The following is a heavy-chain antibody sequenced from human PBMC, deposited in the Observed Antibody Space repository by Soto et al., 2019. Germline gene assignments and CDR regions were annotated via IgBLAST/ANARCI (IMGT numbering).Heavy chain of an antibody. V-gene: IGHV3-30-3*01. D-gene: IGHD6-13*01. CDR1: GFTFSSYA. Sequence: PGGSLRLSCAASGFTFSSYAMHWVRQAPGKGLEWVAVISYDGSNKYYADSVKGRFTISRDNSKNTLYLQMNSLRAEDTAVYYCARAQFPRAAAAFRYWGKGT. CDR2: ISYDGSNK. CDR3: ARAQFPRAAAAFRY. J-gene: IGHJ4*02.